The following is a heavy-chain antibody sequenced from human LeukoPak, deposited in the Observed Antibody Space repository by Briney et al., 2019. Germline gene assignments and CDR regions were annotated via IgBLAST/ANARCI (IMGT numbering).Heavy chain of an antibody. CDR2: IYGGGNI. J-gene: IGHJ4*02. Sequence: GGSLRLSCAASGFTVSSNYMNWVRQAPGKGLGWVSVIYGGGNIYYADSVKGRFTISRDNSKNTLYLQMNSLRAEDTAVYYCAKGAGYNYPYYFDYWGQGTLVTVSS. CDR1: GFTVSSNY. CDR3: AKGAGYNYPYYFDY. V-gene: IGHV3-53*01. D-gene: IGHD5-24*01.